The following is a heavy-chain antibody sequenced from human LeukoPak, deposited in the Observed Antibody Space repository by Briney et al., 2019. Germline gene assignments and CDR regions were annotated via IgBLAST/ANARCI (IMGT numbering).Heavy chain of an antibody. J-gene: IGHJ4*02. CDR1: GFTFSSYG. CDR3: AKDLSRQQLVLGY. V-gene: IGHV3-30*18. Sequence: GGSLRLSCAASGFTFSSYGMHWVRQAPGKGLEWVALISYDGSNKYYADSVKGRFTISRDNSKNTLYLQMNSLRAEDTAVYYCAKDLSRQQLVLGYWGQGTLVTVSS. D-gene: IGHD6-13*01. CDR2: ISYDGSNK.